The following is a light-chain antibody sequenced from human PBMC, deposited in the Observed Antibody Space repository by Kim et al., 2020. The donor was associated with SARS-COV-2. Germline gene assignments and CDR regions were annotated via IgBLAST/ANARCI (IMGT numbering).Light chain of an antibody. CDR2: GPS. CDR1: QSVSSN. Sequence: EILMTQSPPTLSVSPGERATLSCRASQSVSSNLAWYQQKPGQAPRLLIYGPSTSATGIPARFSGIGSGKEFTLSISSLQSEDFAVYYWQQYNNWPPHMYTCGEGKKLEI. J-gene: IGKJ2*01. CDR3: QQYNNWPPHMYT. V-gene: IGKV3-15*01.